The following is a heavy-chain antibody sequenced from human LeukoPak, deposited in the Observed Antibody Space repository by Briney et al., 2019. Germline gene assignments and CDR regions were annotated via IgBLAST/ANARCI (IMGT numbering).Heavy chain of an antibody. D-gene: IGHD6-13*01. Sequence: SVKVSCKASGYTFTSYGISWVRQAPGQGLEWMGWISAYNGNTNYAQKLQGRVTMTTDTSTSTAYMELRSLRSDDTAVYYCARGVPIAAAGTSFDYWGQGTLVTVSS. V-gene: IGHV1-18*01. CDR2: ISAYNGNT. J-gene: IGHJ4*02. CDR3: ARGVPIAAAGTSFDY. CDR1: GYTFTSYG.